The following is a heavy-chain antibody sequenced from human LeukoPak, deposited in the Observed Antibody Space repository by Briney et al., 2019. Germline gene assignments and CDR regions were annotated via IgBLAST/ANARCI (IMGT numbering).Heavy chain of an antibody. J-gene: IGHJ4*02. CDR3: ASSITGTTGDYFDY. D-gene: IGHD1-20*01. V-gene: IGHV1-69*04. Sequence: SVKVSCKASGGTFSSYAISWVRQAPGQGLEWMGRIIPILGIANYAQKFQGRVTITADKSTSTAYMELSSLRSEDTAVYYCASSITGTTGDYFDYWGQGTLVTVSS. CDR2: IIPILGIA. CDR1: GGTFSSYA.